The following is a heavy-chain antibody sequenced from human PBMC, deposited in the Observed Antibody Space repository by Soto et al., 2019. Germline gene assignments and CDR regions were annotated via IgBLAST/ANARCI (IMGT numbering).Heavy chain of an antibody. CDR3: VRHVGDRLWYFDY. CDR1: GDSIRSGSYH. J-gene: IGHJ4*02. V-gene: IGHV4-39*01. D-gene: IGHD2-21*01. Sequence: QLQLQESGPGLVKPSETLSLTCTVSGDSIRSGSYHWAWIRQSPGKGLEWIGSIYYSGTTYYNPSIKSRVTISVDTSRNQFSVNLGSVTAADTAAYFCVRHVGDRLWYFDYWGQGTLVTVSS. CDR2: IYYSGTT.